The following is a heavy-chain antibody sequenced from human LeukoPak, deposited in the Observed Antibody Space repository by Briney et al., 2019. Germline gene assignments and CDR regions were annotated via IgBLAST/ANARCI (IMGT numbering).Heavy chain of an antibody. CDR2: IFSHGET. CDR1: GFTVGNNY. Sequence: GGSLRLSCAASGFTVGNNYMNWVRQAPGKGLEWVSLIFSHGETSYADSVKGRFTVSRDNSKNTLYLQMNGLRVEDTAVHYCARAPPAVSINTYAWGQGTPVTVSS. D-gene: IGHD2-8*01. CDR3: ARAPPAVSINTYA. J-gene: IGHJ4*02. V-gene: IGHV3-66*01.